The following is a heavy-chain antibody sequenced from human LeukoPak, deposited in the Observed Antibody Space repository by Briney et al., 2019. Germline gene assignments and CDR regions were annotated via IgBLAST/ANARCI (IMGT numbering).Heavy chain of an antibody. CDR2: ISAYNGNT. J-gene: IGHJ3*02. D-gene: IGHD4-23*01. V-gene: IGHV1-18*01. Sequence: ASVKVSCKASSYTFTSYGISWVRQAPGQGLEWMGWISAYNGNTNYAQKLQGRVTMTTDTSTSTAYRELRSLRSDDTAVYYCARPTRWLPDAFDIWGQGTMVTVSS. CDR3: ARPTRWLPDAFDI. CDR1: SYTFTSYG.